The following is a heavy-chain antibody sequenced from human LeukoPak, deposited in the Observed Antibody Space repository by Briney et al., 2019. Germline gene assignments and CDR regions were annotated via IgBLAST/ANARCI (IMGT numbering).Heavy chain of an antibody. CDR1: GFTFSSYA. Sequence: GGSLRLSCAASGFTFSSYAMSWVRQAPGKGLEWVSAISGSGGSTYYADSVKGRFTISRDNSKNTLYLQMNSLRAEDTAVYYCAKDIEYYDFWSGSATDYWGQGTLVTVSS. V-gene: IGHV3-23*01. CDR2: ISGSGGST. CDR3: AKDIEYYDFWSGSATDY. J-gene: IGHJ4*02. D-gene: IGHD3-3*01.